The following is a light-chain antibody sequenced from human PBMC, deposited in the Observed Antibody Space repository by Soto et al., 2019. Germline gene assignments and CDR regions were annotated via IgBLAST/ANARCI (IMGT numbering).Light chain of an antibody. CDR2: EVS. V-gene: IGLV2-14*01. CDR3: SSYTSSSTSVV. CDR1: SSDVGGYKY. Sequence: ALTQPASVSGSPEQSITISCTGTSSDVGGYKYVSWYQQLPGRAPKLIISEVSNRPSGVSDRFTGSKSGNTASLTISGLQTEDEGDYYCSSYTSSSTSVVFGGGTKVTVL. J-gene: IGLJ2*01.